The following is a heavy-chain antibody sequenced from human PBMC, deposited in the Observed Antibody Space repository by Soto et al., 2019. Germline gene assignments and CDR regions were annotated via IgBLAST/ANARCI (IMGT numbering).Heavy chain of an antibody. D-gene: IGHD1-1*01. CDR1: GFTFSSYG. V-gene: IGHV3-30*18. CDR2: ISYDGSNK. J-gene: IGHJ4*02. Sequence: GGSLRLSCAASGFTFSSYGMHWVRQAPGKGLEWVAVISYDGSNKYYADSVKGRFTISRDNSKNTLYLQMDSLRAEDTAVYYCANWGHQLERDYWGQGTLVTVSS. CDR3: ANWGHQLERDY.